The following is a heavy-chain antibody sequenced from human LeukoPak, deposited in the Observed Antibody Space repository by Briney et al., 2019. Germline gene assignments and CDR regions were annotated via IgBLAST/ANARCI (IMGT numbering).Heavy chain of an antibody. J-gene: IGHJ6*02. CDR2: ISAYNGNT. CDR3: ARDHCSGGSCYGYYYYGMDV. D-gene: IGHD2-15*01. CDR1: GYTFTSYG. Sequence: GASVKVSCKASGYTFTSYGISWVRQAPGQGLEWMGWISAYNGNTNYAQKLQGRVTMTTDTSTSTAYMELRSLRSDDTAVYYCARDHCSGGSCYGYYYYGMDVWAKGPRSPSP. V-gene: IGHV1-18*01.